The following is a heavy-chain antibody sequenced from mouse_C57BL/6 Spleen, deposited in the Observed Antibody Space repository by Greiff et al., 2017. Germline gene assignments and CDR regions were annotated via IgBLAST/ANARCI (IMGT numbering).Heavy chain of an antibody. D-gene: IGHD1-1*01. CDR2: IYPGDGDT. CDR3: ARDYGSSWYFDV. Sequence: QVQLKQPGPELVKPGASVKISCKASGYAFSSSWMNWVKQRPGKGLEWIGRIYPGDGDTNYNGKFKGKATLTADKSSSTAYMQLSSLTSEDSAVYFCARDYGSSWYFDVWGTGTTVTVSS. V-gene: IGHV1-82*01. CDR1: GYAFSSSW. J-gene: IGHJ1*03.